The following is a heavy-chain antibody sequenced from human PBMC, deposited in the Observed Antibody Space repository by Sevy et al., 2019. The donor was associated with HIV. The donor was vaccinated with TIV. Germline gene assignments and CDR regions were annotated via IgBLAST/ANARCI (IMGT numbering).Heavy chain of an antibody. CDR3: ARDEGDGYNYFDY. V-gene: IGHV4-4*07. D-gene: IGHD5-12*01. Sequence: SETLCLTCTVSGGSISSYSWSWIRQPAGKGLEWIGRIYTSGSTNYNPSLKSRVTMSVDTSKNQFSLKLFSVTAADTAVYYCARDEGDGYNYFDYWGQGTLVTVSS. J-gene: IGHJ4*02. CDR1: GGSISSYS. CDR2: IYTSGST.